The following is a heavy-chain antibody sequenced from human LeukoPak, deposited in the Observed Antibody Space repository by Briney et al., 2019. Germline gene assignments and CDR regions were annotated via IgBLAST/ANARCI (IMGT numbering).Heavy chain of an antibody. CDR2: ITGDASVT. D-gene: IGHD6-13*01. CDR3: AKAYSSSLYGDAFHI. V-gene: IGHV3-23*01. CDR1: GFTFKFYA. Sequence: PGGSLRLSCAGSGFTFKFYAMTWVRQAPGKGLEWVSGITGDASVTYDADSVKGRFNISRDNSKNTLYLQLNSLRVEDTAMYYCAKAYSSSLYGDAFHIWSQGTKVTVSP. J-gene: IGHJ3*02.